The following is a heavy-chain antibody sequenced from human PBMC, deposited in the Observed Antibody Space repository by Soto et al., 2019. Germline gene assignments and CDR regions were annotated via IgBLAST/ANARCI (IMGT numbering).Heavy chain of an antibody. D-gene: IGHD4-4*01. V-gene: IGHV1-69*06. J-gene: IGHJ6*02. CDR1: GGTFSSYA. CDR2: IIPILGTA. Sequence: QVQLVQSGAEVKKPGSSVKVSCKASGGTFSSYAISWVRQAPGQGLEWMGGIIPILGTANYAQKFQGRVTITADKSTSTAYMELSSLRSEDTAVYYCARDATVTTSDYYYYYGMDVWGQGTTVTVSS. CDR3: ARDATVTTSDYYYYYGMDV.